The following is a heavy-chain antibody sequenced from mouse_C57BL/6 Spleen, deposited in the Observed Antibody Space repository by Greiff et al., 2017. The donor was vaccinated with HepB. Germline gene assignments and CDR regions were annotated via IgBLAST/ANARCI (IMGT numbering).Heavy chain of an antibody. V-gene: IGHV1-55*01. J-gene: IGHJ3*01. CDR1: GYTFTSYW. CDR3: ARGLYYGSRGWFAY. D-gene: IGHD1-1*01. CDR2: IYPGSGST. Sequence: VQLQQPGAELVKPGASVKMSCKASGYTFTSYWITWVKQRPGQGLEWIGDIYPGSGSTNYNEKFKSKATLTVDTSSSTAYMQLSSLTSEDSAVYYGARGLYYGSRGWFAYWGQGTLVTVSA.